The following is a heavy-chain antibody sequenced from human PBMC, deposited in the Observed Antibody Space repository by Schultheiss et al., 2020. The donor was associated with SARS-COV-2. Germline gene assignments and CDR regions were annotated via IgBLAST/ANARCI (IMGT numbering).Heavy chain of an antibody. V-gene: IGHV4-4*07. J-gene: IGHJ5*02. Sequence: SETLSLTCTVSGGSISSYYWSWIRQPAGKGLEWIGRIYTSGSTNYNPSLKSRVTMSVDTSKNQFSLKLSSVTAADTAVYYCARLGAVPIGNWFDPWGQGTLVTVSS. D-gene: IGHD2-2*01. CDR1: GGSISSYY. CDR2: IYTSGST. CDR3: ARLGAVPIGNWFDP.